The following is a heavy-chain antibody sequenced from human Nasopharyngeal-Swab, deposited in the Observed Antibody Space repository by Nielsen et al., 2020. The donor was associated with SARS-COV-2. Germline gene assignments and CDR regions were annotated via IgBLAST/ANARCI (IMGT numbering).Heavy chain of an antibody. CDR2: ISWNSGSI. CDR1: GFTFDDYA. Sequence: SLRLSCAASGFTFDDYAMHWVRQAPGKGLEWVSGISWNSGSIGYADSVKGLFTISRDNAKNSLYLQMNSLRAEDTALYYCAKDFYDILTGGVDYWGQGTLVTVSS. J-gene: IGHJ4*02. CDR3: AKDFYDILTGGVDY. V-gene: IGHV3-9*01. D-gene: IGHD3-9*01.